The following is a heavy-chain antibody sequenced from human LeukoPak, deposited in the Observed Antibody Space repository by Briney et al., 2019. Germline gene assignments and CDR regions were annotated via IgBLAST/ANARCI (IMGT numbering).Heavy chain of an antibody. Sequence: SETLSLTCAVSGGSISSGDYSWSWIRQPPGKGLEWIGYIYHSGSTYYNPSLKSRVTISVDRSKNQFSLKLTSITAADTAVYYCAIGVPGREVPFDYWGQGTLVTVSS. J-gene: IGHJ4*02. CDR2: IYHSGST. CDR1: GGSISSGDYS. CDR3: AIGVPGREVPFDY. D-gene: IGHD3-10*01. V-gene: IGHV4-30-2*02.